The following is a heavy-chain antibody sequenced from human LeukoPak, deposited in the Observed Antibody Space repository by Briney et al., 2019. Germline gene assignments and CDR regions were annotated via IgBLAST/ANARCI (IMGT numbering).Heavy chain of an antibody. V-gene: IGHV1-2*06. CDR2: INPNSGGT. Sequence: ASVKVSCKASGYTFTGYYMHWVRQAPGQGLEWMGRINPNSGGTNYSQKFQGRVTMTRDTSISTAYMELSRLRSDDTAVYYCADIAVAGDFDYWGQGTLVTVSS. CDR1: GYTFTGYY. J-gene: IGHJ4*02. D-gene: IGHD6-19*01. CDR3: ADIAVAGDFDY.